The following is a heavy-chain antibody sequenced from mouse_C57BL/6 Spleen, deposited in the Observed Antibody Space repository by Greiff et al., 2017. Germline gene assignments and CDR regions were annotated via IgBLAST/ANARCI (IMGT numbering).Heavy chain of an antibody. CDR1: GFNIKDYY. J-gene: IGHJ3*01. V-gene: IGHV14-1*01. CDR3: TTHYYGREAWFAY. Sequence: EVQLQQSGAELVRPGASVKLSCTASGFNIKDYYMHWVKQRPEQGLEWIGRIDPEDGDTEYAPKFQGKATMTADTSSNTAYLQLSSLTSEDTAVYYCTTHYYGREAWFAYWGQGTLVTVSA. CDR2: IDPEDGDT. D-gene: IGHD1-1*01.